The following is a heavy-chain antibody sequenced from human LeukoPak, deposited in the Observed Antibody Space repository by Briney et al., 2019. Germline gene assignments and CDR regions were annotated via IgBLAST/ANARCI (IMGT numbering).Heavy chain of an antibody. V-gene: IGHV4-39*07. CDR2: IYTSGST. D-gene: IGHD1-26*01. Sequence: SETLSLTCTVSGASISSSSYYWVWIRQPPGKGLEWIGSIYTSGSTHYNPSLKSRVTISVDTSKNQLSLKLSSVTAADTAVYYCAQGAVYSGSYYQLDYWGQGTLVTVSS. J-gene: IGHJ4*02. CDR1: GASISSSSYY. CDR3: AQGAVYSGSYYQLDY.